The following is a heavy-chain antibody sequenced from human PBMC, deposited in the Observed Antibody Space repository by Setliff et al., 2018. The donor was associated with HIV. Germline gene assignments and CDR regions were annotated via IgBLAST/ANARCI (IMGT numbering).Heavy chain of an antibody. CDR2: IIPILGIA. J-gene: IGHJ4*02. V-gene: IGHV1-69*10. D-gene: IGHD2-15*01. CDR3: ATQTVAVGAPGYFDS. CDR1: GGTFSSYA. Sequence: SVKVSCKASGGTFSSYAISWVRQAPGQGLEWMGGIIPILGIANYAQNFQGRLTITADTSTSTAYMELLSLRSEDTALYYCATQTVAVGAPGYFDSWGQGTLVTVSS.